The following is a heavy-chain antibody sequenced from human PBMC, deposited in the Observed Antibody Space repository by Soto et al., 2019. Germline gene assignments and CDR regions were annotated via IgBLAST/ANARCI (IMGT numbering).Heavy chain of an antibody. V-gene: IGHV4-31*03. CDR3: ARVYCSSTSCYTWWFDP. CDR2: IYYSGST. D-gene: IGHD2-2*02. CDR1: GGSISSGGYY. Sequence: SETLSLTCTVSGGSISSGGYYWSWIRQHPGKGLEWIGYIYYSGSTYYNPSLKSRVTISVDTSKNQFSLKLSSVTAADTAVYYCARVYCSSTSCYTWWFDPWGQGTLVTVSS. J-gene: IGHJ5*02.